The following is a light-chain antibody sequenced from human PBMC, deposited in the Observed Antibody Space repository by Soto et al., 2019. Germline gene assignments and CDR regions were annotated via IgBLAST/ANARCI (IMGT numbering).Light chain of an antibody. CDR3: QQYNNWPTMA. CDR2: GAS. V-gene: IGKV3-15*01. CDR1: QSVSSN. Sequence: EIVMTQSPSSLSVSPGDRATLTCRASQSVSSNLAWYQQKPGQAPRLLIYGASTRATGIPARFSGSGSGTEFTLTISSLQSEDFEVYYCQQYNNWPTMAFGQGTKVEIK. J-gene: IGKJ1*01.